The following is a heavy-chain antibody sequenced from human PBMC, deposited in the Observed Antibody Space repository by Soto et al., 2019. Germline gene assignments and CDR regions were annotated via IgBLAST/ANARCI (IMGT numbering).Heavy chain of an antibody. V-gene: IGHV4-39*01. CDR3: AYGSSSAWIDY. D-gene: IGHD6-25*01. Sequence: SETLSLTCSVSGDSMRGYHFYWGWIGQAPGKGLEWIGSAYFSGGNTYYSPSLKSRVSISVDTSKNEFSLRLTSLTAADTAVYFCAYGSSSAWIDYWGQGTLVTVSS. J-gene: IGHJ4*02. CDR2: AYFSGGNT. CDR1: GDSMRGYHFY.